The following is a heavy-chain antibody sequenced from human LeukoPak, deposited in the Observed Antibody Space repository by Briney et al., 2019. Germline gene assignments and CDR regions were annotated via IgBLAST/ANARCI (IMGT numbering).Heavy chain of an antibody. V-gene: IGHV3-23*01. CDR2: ISGSGGST. CDR1: GFTFSSYA. Sequence: PGGSLRLSCAASGFTFSSYAMSWVRQAPGKGLEWVSAISGSGGSTYYADSVKGRFTISRDNSKNTLCLQMNSLRAEDTAVYYCAKDLRIQLWVFDYWGQGTLVTVSS. D-gene: IGHD5-18*01. J-gene: IGHJ4*02. CDR3: AKDLRIQLWVFDY.